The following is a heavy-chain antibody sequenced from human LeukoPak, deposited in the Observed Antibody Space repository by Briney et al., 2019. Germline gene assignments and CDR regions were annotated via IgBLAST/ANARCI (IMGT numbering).Heavy chain of an antibody. CDR3: ARVKAAAGRLGGLYYYMDV. D-gene: IGHD6-13*01. Sequence: ASVKVSCKASGYTFTSYDINWVRQATGQGLEWMGWMNPNSGNTGYAQKFQGRVTMTRNTSISTAYMELSSLRSEDTAVYYCARVKAAAGRLGGLYYYMDVWGKGTTVTISS. J-gene: IGHJ6*03. CDR1: GYTFTSYD. V-gene: IGHV1-8*01. CDR2: MNPNSGNT.